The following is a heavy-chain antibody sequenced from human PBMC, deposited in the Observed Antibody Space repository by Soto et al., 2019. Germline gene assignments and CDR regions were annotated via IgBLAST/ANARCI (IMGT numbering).Heavy chain of an antibody. Sequence: EVQLVESGGGLVQPGGSLRLSCAASGFTVSSNYMSWVRQAPGKGLEWVSVIYSGGSTYYADSVKGRFTISRDNSKNTLYLQMNRLRAEDTAVYYCARDGSKDHSYYYYGMDVWGQGTTVTVSS. V-gene: IGHV3-66*01. D-gene: IGHD4-4*01. CDR3: ARDGSKDHSYYYYGMDV. J-gene: IGHJ6*02. CDR2: IYSGGST. CDR1: GFTVSSNY.